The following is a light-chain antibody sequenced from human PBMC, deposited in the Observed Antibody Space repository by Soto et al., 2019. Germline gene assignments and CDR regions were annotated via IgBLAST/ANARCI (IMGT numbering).Light chain of an antibody. Sequence: EIVLTQSPGTLSLSPGERATFSCRASQSVSNSSLAWYHQKPGQAPRLLLFAASRRATGIPDTFSGSGSGTDFTLPISRLEPEDFAVYYCPVYCNSPMYTFGQGTRLELK. CDR2: AAS. V-gene: IGKV3-20*01. CDR3: PVYCNSPMYT. J-gene: IGKJ2*01. CDR1: QSVSNSS.